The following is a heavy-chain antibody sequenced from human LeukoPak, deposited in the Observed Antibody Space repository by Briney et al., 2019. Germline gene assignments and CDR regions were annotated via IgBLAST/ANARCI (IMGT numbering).Heavy chain of an antibody. CDR3: PREGHTHGLDY. CDR2: ISHSSSTI. CDR1: GFTFSTYS. Sequence: GGSLRLSCAASGFTFSTYSMNWVRQAPGRGLEWVSYISHSSSTIYYADSVKGRFTISRDNAKNSLYLQMNSLSAEDTAVYYCPREGHTHGLDYWGQGTLVTVSS. J-gene: IGHJ4*02. V-gene: IGHV3-48*04. D-gene: IGHD5-18*01.